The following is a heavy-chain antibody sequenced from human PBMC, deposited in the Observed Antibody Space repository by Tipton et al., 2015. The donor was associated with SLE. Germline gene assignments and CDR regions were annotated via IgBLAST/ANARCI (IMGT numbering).Heavy chain of an antibody. CDR2: IYYSGST. D-gene: IGHD3-3*01. V-gene: IGHV4-31*03. CDR3: ARGPEDTIFGVVIMMAFDI. J-gene: IGHJ3*02. CDR1: GGSISSGGYY. Sequence: TLSLTCTVSGGSISSGGYYWSWIRQHPGKGLEWIGYIYYSGSTYYNPSLKSRVTISVDTSKNQFSLKLSSVTAADTAVYYCARGPEDTIFGVVIMMAFDIWGQGTMVTVSS.